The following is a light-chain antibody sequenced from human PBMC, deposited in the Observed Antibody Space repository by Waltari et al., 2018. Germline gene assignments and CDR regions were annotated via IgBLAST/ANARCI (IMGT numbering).Light chain of an antibody. V-gene: IGLV1-44*01. CDR2: RSD. CDR3: ASWDDSLNGHWV. J-gene: IGLJ3*02. Sequence: QSVLTQPPSASGTPGQRVTISCSGSASNIGGNLVNWYQQLPGKAPKLLIYRSDQRPAGVPDRFSASKTGTAASLAISGLQSEDEADDVCASWDDSLNGHWVFGGGTKVTVL. CDR1: ASNIGGNL.